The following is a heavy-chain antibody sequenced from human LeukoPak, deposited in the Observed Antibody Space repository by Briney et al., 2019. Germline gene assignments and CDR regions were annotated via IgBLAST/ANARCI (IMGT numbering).Heavy chain of an antibody. CDR1: GYTFTSYG. D-gene: IGHD4-17*01. CDR3: ARLPLGDDYGDLDYFDY. V-gene: IGHV1-18*04. CDR2: ISAYNGNT. J-gene: IGHJ4*02. Sequence: GASVKVSCKASGYTFTSYGISWVRQAPGQGLEWMGWISAYNGNTNYAQKLHGRVTMTTDTSTSTAYMELRSLRSDDTAVYYCARLPLGDDYGDLDYFDYWGQGTLVTVSS.